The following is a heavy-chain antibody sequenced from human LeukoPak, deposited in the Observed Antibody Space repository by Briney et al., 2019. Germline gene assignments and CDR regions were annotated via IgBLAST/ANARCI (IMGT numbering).Heavy chain of an antibody. J-gene: IGHJ4*02. CDR1: GYTFTGYH. CDR2: INPNSGDT. CDR3: ARDYCSSTSCLFDY. Sequence: ASVRVSCRASGYTFTGYHIHWVRQAPGQGLEWMGRINPNSGDTNYAQNFQGRVTMTRDTSINTAYMELSRLRSDDTAVYYCARDYCSSTSCLFDYWGQGTLVTVSS. V-gene: IGHV1-2*06. D-gene: IGHD2-2*01.